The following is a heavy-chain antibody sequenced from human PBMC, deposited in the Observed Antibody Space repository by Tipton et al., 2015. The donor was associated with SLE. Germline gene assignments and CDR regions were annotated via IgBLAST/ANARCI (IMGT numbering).Heavy chain of an antibody. Sequence: SLRLSCTASGFTFADYTMSWVRQAPGKGLEWVGFIGTKAYGGATGYAASVKGRFTVSRDDSKSIAYLQMNSLRTEATAVYYCARDSTWKDGDYWGQGTLVTVPS. D-gene: IGHD1-1*01. V-gene: IGHV3-49*04. CDR3: ARDSTWKDGDY. CDR2: IGTKAYGGAT. CDR1: GFTFADYT. J-gene: IGHJ4*02.